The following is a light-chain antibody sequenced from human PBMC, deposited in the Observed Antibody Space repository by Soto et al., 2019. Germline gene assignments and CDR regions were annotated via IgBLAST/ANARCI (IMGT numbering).Light chain of an antibody. V-gene: IGKV3-20*01. CDR1: QSVSSSY. J-gene: IGKJ4*01. CDR3: QQYGSSPLT. Sequence: EIVLTQSPGTPSLSPGERATLSCRASQSVSSSYLAWYQQKPGQAPRLLIYGASNRATGIPDRFSGSGSGTDFTLTISRLEPDDFSVYYCQQYGSSPLTFGGGTKVQIK. CDR2: GAS.